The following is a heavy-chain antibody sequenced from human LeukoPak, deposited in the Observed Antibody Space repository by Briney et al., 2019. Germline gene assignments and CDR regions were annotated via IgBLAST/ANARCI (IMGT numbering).Heavy chain of an antibody. V-gene: IGHV4-34*01. J-gene: IGHJ4*02. D-gene: IGHD5-18*01. CDR2: INHSGST. CDR3: ARGRRYSFAYEVDY. CDR1: GGSFSGYY. Sequence: SETLSLTCAVYGGSFSGYYWSWIRQPPGKGLEWIGEINHSGSTNYNPSLKSRVSISVDTSKNQFSLKLTSVTAADTAVYYCARGRRYSFAYEVDYWGQGTLVTVSS.